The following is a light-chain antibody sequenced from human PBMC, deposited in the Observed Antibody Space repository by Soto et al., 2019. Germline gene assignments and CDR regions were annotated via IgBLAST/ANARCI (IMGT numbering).Light chain of an antibody. CDR3: SSYTSSNTPYV. CDR2: EVT. CDR1: SSDVGAYHF. Sequence: QSVLTQPASVSGSPGQSITISCTGSSSDVGAYHFVSWYQHHPGKAPKLILYEVTARPSGVSSRFSGSKSGNTASLTISGLQADDEANYYCSSYTSSNTPYVFGTGIKVTVL. J-gene: IGLJ1*01. V-gene: IGLV2-14*01.